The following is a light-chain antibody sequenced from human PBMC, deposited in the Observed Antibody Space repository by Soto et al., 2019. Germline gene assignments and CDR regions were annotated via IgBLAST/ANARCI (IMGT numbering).Light chain of an antibody. CDR3: QQHGSSLALT. Sequence: DIVLTQSPGTLSLSPGETATLSCRASQRVTSSYLAWYQQKPGQAPRLLIYGASSRATGIPDRFSGSGSGTDFTLTISRLEPEDFAVYYCQQHGSSLALTFGGGTKWIS. V-gene: IGKV3-20*01. J-gene: IGKJ4*01. CDR1: QRVTSSY. CDR2: GAS.